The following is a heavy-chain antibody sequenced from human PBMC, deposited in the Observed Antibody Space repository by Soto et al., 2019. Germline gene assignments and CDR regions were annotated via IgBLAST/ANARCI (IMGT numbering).Heavy chain of an antibody. CDR2: ISGSGGST. CDR3: AKESVYRSSKQYYYYGMDV. CDR1: GFTFSSYA. D-gene: IGHD6-6*01. J-gene: IGHJ6*02. V-gene: IGHV3-23*01. Sequence: PGGSLRLSCAASGFTFSSYAMSWVRQAPGKGLEWVSAISGSGGSTYYADSVKGRFTISRDNSKNTLYLQMNSLRAEDTAVYYCAKESVYRSSKQYYYYGMDVWGQGTTVTVSS.